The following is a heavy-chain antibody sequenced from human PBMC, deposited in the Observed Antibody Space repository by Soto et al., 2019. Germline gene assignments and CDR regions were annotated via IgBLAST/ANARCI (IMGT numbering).Heavy chain of an antibody. V-gene: IGHV4-38-2*01. CDR1: GYSISSGYF. CDR2: IYHSGST. J-gene: IGHJ4*02. CDR3: ARMPYDSRGYADN. D-gene: IGHD3-22*01. Sequence: PSETLSLTCAVSGYSISSGYFWGWIRQPPGKGLECIGNIYHSGSTYYSPSLKSRVTISVDTSRNHFSLRLSSVTAADTAVYYCARMPYDSRGYADNGGQGTLVTVSS.